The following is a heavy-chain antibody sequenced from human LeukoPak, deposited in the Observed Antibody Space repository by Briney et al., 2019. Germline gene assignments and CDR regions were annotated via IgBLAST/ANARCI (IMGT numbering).Heavy chain of an antibody. D-gene: IGHD5-24*01. CDR2: IYYSGST. V-gene: IGHV4-59*01. CDR3: ARFPASGEMAYYFDY. J-gene: IGHJ4*02. CDR1: GGSISSYY. Sequence: SETLSLTCTVSGGSISSYYWSWIPQPPGKGLEWIGYIYYSGSTSYNPSLKSRVTLSVDTSKNQFSLKLSSVTAADTAVYYCARFPASGEMAYYFDYWGQGALVTVSS.